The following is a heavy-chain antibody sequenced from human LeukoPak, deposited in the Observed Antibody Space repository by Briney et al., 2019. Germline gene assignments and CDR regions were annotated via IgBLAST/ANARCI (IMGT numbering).Heavy chain of an antibody. CDR3: ARGQTIRPVHYGMDV. CDR2: INPNSGGT. D-gene: IGHD1-7*01. J-gene: IGHJ6*02. CDR1: GYTFTGYY. Sequence: GASVKVSCTASGYTFTGYYMHWVRQAPGQGLEWMGWINPNSGGTSYAQKFQGRVTMTRDTSISTAYMELSRLRSDDTAVYYCARGQTIRPVHYGMDVWGQGTTVTVSS. V-gene: IGHV1-2*02.